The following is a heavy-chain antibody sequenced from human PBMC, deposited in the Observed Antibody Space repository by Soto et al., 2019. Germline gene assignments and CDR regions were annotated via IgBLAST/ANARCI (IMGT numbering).Heavy chain of an antibody. Sequence: GRSLKISCKGSGYSFTSYWIGWVRQMPGKGLEWVGIIYPGDSDTRYSPSFQGQVTISADKSIITAYLQWSSLKASDTAMYYCATNLDRGKATNYYGMDVWGQGTTVTVSS. D-gene: IGHD1-26*01. CDR1: GYSFTSYW. J-gene: IGHJ6*02. CDR3: ATNLDRGKATNYYGMDV. V-gene: IGHV5-51*01. CDR2: IYPGDSDT.